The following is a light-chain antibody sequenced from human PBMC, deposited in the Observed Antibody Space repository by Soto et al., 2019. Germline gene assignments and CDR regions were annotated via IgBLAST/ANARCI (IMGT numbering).Light chain of an antibody. Sequence: EIVMTQSPPTLSVSPGERVTLSCRASQSVSRKLAWYQQKPGQAPRLLIYGTTTRATGIPARFSGSGSGTEFTLTISSLQSEDFGIYYCQQYGHWPPYTFGQGTTLETK. CDR1: QSVSRK. CDR3: QQYGHWPPYT. J-gene: IGKJ2*01. V-gene: IGKV3-15*01. CDR2: GTT.